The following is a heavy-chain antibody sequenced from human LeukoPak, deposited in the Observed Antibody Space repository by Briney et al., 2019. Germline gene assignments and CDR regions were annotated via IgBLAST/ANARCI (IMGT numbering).Heavy chain of an antibody. CDR2: IYYSGST. CDR1: GGSISSYY. J-gene: IGHJ4*02. CDR3: ARAGSSAYLIDY. D-gene: IGHD3-22*01. Sequence: SETLSLTCTVSGGSISSYYWSWIRQPPGKGLEWIGYIYYSGSTNYNPSLKSRVTISVDTSKNQFSLKLTSVTAADTAVYYCARAGSSAYLIDYWGQGTLVTVS. V-gene: IGHV4-59*01.